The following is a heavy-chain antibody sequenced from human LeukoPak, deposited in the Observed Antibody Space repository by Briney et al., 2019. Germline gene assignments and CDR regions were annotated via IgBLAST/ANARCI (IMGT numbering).Heavy chain of an antibody. CDR2: IYWDDDK. J-gene: IGHJ1*01. CDR3: AHATVGGRSGSYYNWYPDHEYFQH. Sequence: KESGPTLVKPTQTLTLTCTFSGFSLSTSGVGVGWIRQPPGKALEWLALIYWDDDKRYSPSLKSRLTITKDTSKNQVVLTMTNMDPVDTATYYCAHATVGGRSGSYYNWYPDHEYFQHWGQGTLVTVSS. D-gene: IGHD3-10*01. V-gene: IGHV2-5*02. CDR1: GFSLSTSGVG.